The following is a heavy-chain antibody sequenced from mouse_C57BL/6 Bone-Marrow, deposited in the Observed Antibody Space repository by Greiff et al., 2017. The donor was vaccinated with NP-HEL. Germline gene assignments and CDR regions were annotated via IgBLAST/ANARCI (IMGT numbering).Heavy chain of an antibody. J-gene: IGHJ3*01. V-gene: IGHV1-22*01. D-gene: IGHD2-3*01. CDR2: INPNNGGT. Sequence: VQLQQSGPELVKPGASVKMSCKASGYTFTDYNMHWVKQSHGKSLEWIGYINPNNGGTSYNQKFKGKATLTVNKSSSTAYMELRSLTSEDSAVYYCARSSDGYHAWFAYWGQGTLVTVSA. CDR1: GYTFTDYN. CDR3: ARSSDGYHAWFAY.